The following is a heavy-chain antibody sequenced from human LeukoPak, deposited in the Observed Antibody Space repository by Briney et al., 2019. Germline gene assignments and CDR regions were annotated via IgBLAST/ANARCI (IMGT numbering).Heavy chain of an antibody. Sequence: SQTLSLTCTVSGGSISSGDYYWSWIRQPPGTGLEWIGYIYYSGSTYYNPSLKSRVTISVDTSKNQFSLKLSSVTAADTAVYYCAREGDYYDSSGYLTPHFDYWGQGTLVTVSS. D-gene: IGHD3-22*01. CDR3: AREGDYYDSSGYLTPHFDY. CDR2: IYYSGST. V-gene: IGHV4-30-4*01. J-gene: IGHJ4*02. CDR1: GGSISSGDYY.